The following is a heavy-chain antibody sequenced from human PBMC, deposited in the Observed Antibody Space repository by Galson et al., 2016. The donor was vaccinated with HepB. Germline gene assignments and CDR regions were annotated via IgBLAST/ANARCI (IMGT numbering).Heavy chain of an antibody. J-gene: IGHJ4*02. V-gene: IGHV2-5*02. CDR3: AHRQFLGNQNWNPGDFYY. CDR2: VYWDDDN. D-gene: IGHD1-1*01. CDR1: GFSLTSSGVG. Sequence: PALVKPTQTLTLTCTFSGFSLTSSGVGVAWIRQPPGKSLEWLAFVYWDDDNRYSPSLRSRLIVTKDTSRSQVFLTMTNMDPADTATYCCAHRQFLGNQNWNPGDFYYWGQGILVTGSS.